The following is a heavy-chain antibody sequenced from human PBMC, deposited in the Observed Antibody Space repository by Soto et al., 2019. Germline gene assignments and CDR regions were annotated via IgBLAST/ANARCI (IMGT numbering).Heavy chain of an antibody. Sequence: SETLSLTCTVSGGSISSSSYYWGWIRQPPGKGLEWIGSIYYSGSTYYNPSLKSRVTISVDTSKNQFSLKLSSVTAADTAVYYCARRQVVPAAKLTYYYYYMDVWGKGTTVTVSS. CDR2: IYYSGST. J-gene: IGHJ6*03. CDR3: ARRQVVPAAKLTYYYYYMDV. CDR1: GGSISSSSYY. D-gene: IGHD2-2*01. V-gene: IGHV4-39*01.